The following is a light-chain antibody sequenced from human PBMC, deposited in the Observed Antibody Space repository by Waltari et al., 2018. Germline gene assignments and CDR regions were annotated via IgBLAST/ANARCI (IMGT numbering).Light chain of an antibody. V-gene: IGLV3-1*01. CDR1: ELGDKY. CDR3: QAWDSNTVV. CDR2: QDK. Sequence: SYELTQPPSVSVSPGQTASITCSGDELGDKYGCWYQQKPGQSPVVVVYQDKKPPSGIPERFSGSNSGNTATLTISETQAMDEADYYCQAWDSNTVVFGGGTKVTVL. J-gene: IGLJ2*01.